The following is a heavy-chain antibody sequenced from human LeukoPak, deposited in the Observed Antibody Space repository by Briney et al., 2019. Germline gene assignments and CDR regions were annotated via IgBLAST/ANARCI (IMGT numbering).Heavy chain of an antibody. CDR2: IIPIFGTA. D-gene: IGHD1-26*01. J-gene: IGHJ4*02. V-gene: IGHV1-69*05. Sequence: ASMKVSCKASGYTFTSYGISWVRQAPGQGLERMGGIIPIFGTANYAQKFQGRVTITTDESTSTAYMELSSLRSEDTAVYYCARDHRGSYSFSWGQGTLVTVSS. CDR3: ARDHRGSYSFS. CDR1: GYTFTSYG.